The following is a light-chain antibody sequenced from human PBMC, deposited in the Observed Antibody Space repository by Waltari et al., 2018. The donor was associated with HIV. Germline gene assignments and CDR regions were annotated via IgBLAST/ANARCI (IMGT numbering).Light chain of an antibody. V-gene: IGKV1-5*03. CDR1: QSINSW. CDR3: KQYNSGST. J-gene: IGKJ1*01. Sequence: DIQMTQSPSPLSASVGDRVTITCRASQSINSWLAWYQQKPGKAPKLLIYKASDLESGVPSRFSGTRAGTEFTLTISSLQPDDFATDDCKQYNSGSTFGQGTKVEIK. CDR2: KAS.